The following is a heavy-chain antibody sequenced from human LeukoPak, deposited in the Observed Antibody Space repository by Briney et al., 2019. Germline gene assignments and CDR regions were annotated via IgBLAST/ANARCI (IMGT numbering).Heavy chain of an antibody. Sequence: SQTLSLTCTVSGGSISSGDYYWSWIRQPPGKGLEWIGYIYYSGSTYYNPSLKSRVTISVDTSKNQFSLKLSSVTAADTAVYYCARWGYCSSTSCYTAGKHLVLSDYWGQGTLVTVSS. CDR1: GGSISSGDYY. V-gene: IGHV4-30-4*08. J-gene: IGHJ4*02. CDR2: IYYSGST. CDR3: ARWGYCSSTSCYTAGKHLVLSDY. D-gene: IGHD2-2*02.